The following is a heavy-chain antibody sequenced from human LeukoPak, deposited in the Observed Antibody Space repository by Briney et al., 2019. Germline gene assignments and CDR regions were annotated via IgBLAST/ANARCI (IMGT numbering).Heavy chain of an antibody. J-gene: IGHJ4*02. CDR3: ARGDCSSTSCYAR. D-gene: IGHD2-2*01. CDR1: GFTFSSYW. Sequence: GGTLRLSCAAAGFTFSSYWMDWVRHAPGKGLVWVSRINSDGSSTSYADSVKGRFTTSRDNAKNTLYLQINSLRAEDTAVYYCARGDCSSTSCYARWGQGTLVTAS. V-gene: IGHV3-74*01. CDR2: INSDGSST.